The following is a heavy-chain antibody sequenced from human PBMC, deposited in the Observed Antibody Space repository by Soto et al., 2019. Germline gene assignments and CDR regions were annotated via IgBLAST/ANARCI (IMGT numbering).Heavy chain of an antibody. CDR2: ISGSGGST. J-gene: IGHJ6*03. CDR3: AKAPTIIIVPSSLRQTRIPGCYYIDV. Sequence: GGSLRLSCAASGFSFSSYAMSWVRQAPGKGLEWVSGISGSGGSTYYADSVKGRFTISRDNSKNMLYLQMNSLRAEDTAVYYCAKAPTIIIVPSSLRQTRIPGCYYIDVWGKGTTVTVSS. D-gene: IGHD3-22*01. V-gene: IGHV3-23*01. CDR1: GFSFSSYA.